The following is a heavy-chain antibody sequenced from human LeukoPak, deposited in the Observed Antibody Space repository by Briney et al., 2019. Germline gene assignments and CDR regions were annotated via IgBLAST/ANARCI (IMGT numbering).Heavy chain of an antibody. Sequence: PGGSLRLSCAASGFTFSSYAMSWVRQAPGKGLEWVSAISGSGGSTYYADSVKGRFTISRDNSKNTLYLQMNSLRAEDTAVYYCEKVMGYSSSWYREYFEYWGQGTLVTVSS. CDR3: EKVMGYSSSWYREYFEY. D-gene: IGHD6-13*01. V-gene: IGHV3-23*01. CDR2: ISGSGGST. J-gene: IGHJ4*02. CDR1: GFTFSSYA.